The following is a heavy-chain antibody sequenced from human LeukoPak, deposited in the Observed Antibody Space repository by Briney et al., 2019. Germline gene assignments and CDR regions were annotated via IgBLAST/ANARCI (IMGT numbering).Heavy chain of an antibody. CDR1: GFSYTNFW. Sequence: GGSLRLSCAVSGFSYTNFWMSWVRQAPGRGLEWVANIHPEGNEKYHVESVKGRFTISRDNTKNLLFLQMNGLRVEDTAVYYCARGDAFSGDHWGQGTLVTVSS. V-gene: IGHV3-7*04. CDR2: IHPEGNEK. J-gene: IGHJ4*02. CDR3: ARGDAFSGDH.